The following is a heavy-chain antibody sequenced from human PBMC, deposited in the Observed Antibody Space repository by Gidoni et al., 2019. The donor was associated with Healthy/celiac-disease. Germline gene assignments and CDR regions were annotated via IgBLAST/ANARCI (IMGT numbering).Heavy chain of an antibody. V-gene: IGHV3-21*01. CDR1: GFTFSSYS. Sequence: EVQLVESGGGLVKPGGSLSLSCAASGFTFSSYSMNWVRQAPGKGLEWVSSISSSSSYIYYADSVKGRFTISRDNAKNSLYLQMNSLRAEYTAVYYCKAATFYYDYWGQGTLVTVSS. J-gene: IGHJ4*02. D-gene: IGHD2-15*01. CDR3: KAATFYYDY. CDR2: ISSSSSYI.